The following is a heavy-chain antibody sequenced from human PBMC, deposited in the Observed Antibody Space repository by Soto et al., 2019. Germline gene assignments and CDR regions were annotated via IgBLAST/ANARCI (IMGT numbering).Heavy chain of an antibody. V-gene: IGHV1-69*02. D-gene: IGHD2-15*01. Sequence: SVKVSCKASGGTFSSYTISWVRQAPGQGLEWMGRIIPILGIANYAQKFQGRVTITADKSTSTAYMELSSLRSEDTAVYYCARGYCSGGSCTPYNWFDPWGQGTLVTVSS. CDR3: ARGYCSGGSCTPYNWFDP. J-gene: IGHJ5*02. CDR2: IIPILGIA. CDR1: GGTFSSYT.